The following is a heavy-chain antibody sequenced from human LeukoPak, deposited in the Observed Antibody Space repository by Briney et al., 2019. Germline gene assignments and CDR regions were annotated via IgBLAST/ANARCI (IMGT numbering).Heavy chain of an antibody. J-gene: IGHJ4*02. CDR1: GGSISSSSYY. CDR3: ARVPDYYDSSGLGPGYYFDY. CDR2: IYYSGST. V-gene: IGHV4-39*07. Sequence: SETLSLTCTVSGGSISSSSYYWGWIRQPPGKGLEWIGSIYYSGSTYYNPSLKSRVTISVDTSKNQFSLKLSSVTAADTAVYYCARVPDYYDSSGLGPGYYFDYWGQGTLVTVSS. D-gene: IGHD3-22*01.